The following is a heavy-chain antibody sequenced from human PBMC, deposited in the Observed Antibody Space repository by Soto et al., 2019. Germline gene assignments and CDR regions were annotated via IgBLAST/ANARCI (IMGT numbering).Heavy chain of an antibody. V-gene: IGHV1-69*13. CDR3: ARGRGYSGDDHYYYFDMDV. CDR2: SIPIFGTA. J-gene: IGHJ6*02. D-gene: IGHD5-12*01. CDR1: GGTFTNYP. Sequence: GASVKVSFKASGGTFTNYPITWVRQAPGEGLEWMGGSIPIFGTANYAQKFQGRVTISVDESTSTAYMELSSLRSEDTAVYYCARGRGYSGDDHYYYFDMDVWGQGTTVTVSS.